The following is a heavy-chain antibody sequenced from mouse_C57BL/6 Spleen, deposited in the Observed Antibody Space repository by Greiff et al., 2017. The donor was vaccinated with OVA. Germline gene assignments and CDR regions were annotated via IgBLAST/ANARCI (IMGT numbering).Heavy chain of an antibody. Sequence: VQLHQSGAELAKPGASVKLSCKASGYTFTSYWMHWVKQRPGQGLEWIGYINPSSGYTKYNQKFKDKATLTADKSSSTAYMQLSSLTYEDSSVYYCARWDGSSRWYFDVWGTGTTVTVSS. V-gene: IGHV1-7*01. J-gene: IGHJ1*03. CDR1: GYTFTSYW. D-gene: IGHD1-1*01. CDR3: ARWDGSSRWYFDV. CDR2: INPSSGYT.